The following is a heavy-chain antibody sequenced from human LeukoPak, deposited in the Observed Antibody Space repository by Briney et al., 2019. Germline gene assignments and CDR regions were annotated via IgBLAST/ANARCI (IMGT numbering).Heavy chain of an antibody. D-gene: IGHD5-18*01. CDR2: IRSKTDGGKT. CDR1: AFTFSNVW. V-gene: IGHV3-15*01. J-gene: IGHJ4*02. CDR3: TIPASGYSYGVLDS. Sequence: PGGSLSLSCAASAFTFSNVWMSWIRQAPGRGLEWVGRIRSKTDGGKTDYAAPVKGRFTISRDDSKNTLYLQMDSLKTEDTAVYYCTIPASGYSYGVLDSWGQGALVTVSS.